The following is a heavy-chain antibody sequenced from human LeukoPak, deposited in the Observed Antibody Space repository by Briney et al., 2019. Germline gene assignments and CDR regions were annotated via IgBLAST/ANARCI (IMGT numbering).Heavy chain of an antibody. J-gene: IGHJ3*02. V-gene: IGHV1-24*01. D-gene: IGHD3-3*01. CDR3: ATEIHYDFWSGYSNAFDI. Sequence: ASVKVSCKVSGYTLAELSMHWVRQAPGKGLEWMGGFDPEDGETIYAQKFQGRVTMTEDTSTDTAYMELSSLRSEDTAVYYCATEIHYDFWSGYSNAFDIWGQGTMVTVSS. CDR1: GYTLAELS. CDR2: FDPEDGET.